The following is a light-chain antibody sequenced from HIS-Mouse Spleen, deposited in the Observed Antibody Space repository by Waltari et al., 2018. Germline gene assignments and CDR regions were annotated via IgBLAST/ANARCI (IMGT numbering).Light chain of an antibody. Sequence: QSALTQPASVSGSPGQSITISCTGTSSHVGSYNLLAWYQQHPGKAPKLMIYEGSKRPSGVSNRFSGSKSGNTASLTISGLQAEDEADYYCCSYAGSSTLVFGGGTKLTVL. CDR2: EGS. CDR1: SSHVGSYNL. CDR3: CSYAGSSTLV. V-gene: IGLV2-23*01. J-gene: IGLJ2*01.